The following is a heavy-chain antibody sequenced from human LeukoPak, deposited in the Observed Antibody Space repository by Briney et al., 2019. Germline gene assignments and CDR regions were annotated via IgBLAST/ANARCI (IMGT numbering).Heavy chain of an antibody. Sequence: PSETLSLTCTVSGGSISGYYWSWVRQPPGKGLEWIGYIYYSGSTNYNPSLKSRVTISVDTSKNQFSLKLHSVTAADTAVYYCASLRYGSGRQGALDYGTDYWGQGSLVTVSS. CDR2: IYYSGST. CDR1: GGSISGYY. J-gene: IGHJ4*02. D-gene: IGHD3-10*01. V-gene: IGHV4-59*01. CDR3: ASLRYGSGRQGALDYGTDY.